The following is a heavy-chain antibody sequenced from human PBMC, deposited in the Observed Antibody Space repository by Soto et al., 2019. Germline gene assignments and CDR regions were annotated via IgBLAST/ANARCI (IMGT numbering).Heavy chain of an antibody. V-gene: IGHV1-46*03. Sequence: QVQLVQSGAEVKKPGASVKVSCKASGNTFSNYYIHWVRQAPGQGLEWMGTINPSGGHTTYAQKVRGRGTMTRDTSTSPLYMELTSLRSEDTAVYYCARGGHVVVVTAAFDYWGQGTLVTVSS. D-gene: IGHD2-21*02. CDR1: GNTFSNYY. CDR2: INPSGGHT. CDR3: ARGGHVVVVTAAFDY. J-gene: IGHJ4*02.